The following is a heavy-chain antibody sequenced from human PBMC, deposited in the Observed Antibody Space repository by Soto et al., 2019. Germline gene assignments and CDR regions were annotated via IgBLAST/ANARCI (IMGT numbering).Heavy chain of an antibody. V-gene: IGHV3-11*04. Sequence: QVQLVESGGGVVKPAGSLRLSCAASGFAFSDYFMSWIRQAPGKGLEWVSFISGSGDNIKYADSVKGRFTISRDNAKNSLYLQMDSLRDEDTAVYYCVRDSARIVVVPPVHGDCWFDPWGQGTLVTVSA. CDR2: ISGSGDNI. CDR1: GFAFSDYF. D-gene: IGHD2-2*01. J-gene: IGHJ5*02. CDR3: VRDSARIVVVPPVHGDCWFDP.